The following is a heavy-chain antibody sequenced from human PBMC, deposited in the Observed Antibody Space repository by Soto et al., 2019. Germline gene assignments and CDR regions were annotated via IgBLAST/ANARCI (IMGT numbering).Heavy chain of an antibody. CDR2: IWYDGSNK. J-gene: IGHJ4*02. Sequence: GGSLRLSCAASGFPFSSYGMHWVRRAPGTGLEWVAVIWYDGSNKYYADSVKGRFTISRDNSKNTLHLQMNSLRAEDTAVYYCARVDYWGQGTLVTVSS. CDR1: GFPFSSYG. V-gene: IGHV3-33*01. CDR3: ARVDY.